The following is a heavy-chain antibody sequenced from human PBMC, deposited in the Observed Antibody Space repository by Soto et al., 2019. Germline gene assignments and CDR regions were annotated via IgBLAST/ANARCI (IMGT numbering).Heavy chain of an antibody. CDR1: GFSLSTSAVG. CDR2: IYWNDDK. Sequence: QITLKESGPTLVKPTQTLTLTCTFSGFSLSTSAVGVGWIRQPPGKALEWLAFIYWNDDKRYSPSLKSSRTSTKDTAKNQVVLAMTNMDPVDTAKYACAHLVVAVLTYYFDYWGQGTLVTVSS. V-gene: IGHV2-5*01. CDR3: AHLVVAVLTYYFDY. J-gene: IGHJ4*02. D-gene: IGHD2-15*01.